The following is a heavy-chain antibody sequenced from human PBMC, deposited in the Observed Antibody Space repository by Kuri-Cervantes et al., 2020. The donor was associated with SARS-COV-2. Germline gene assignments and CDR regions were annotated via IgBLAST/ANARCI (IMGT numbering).Heavy chain of an antibody. V-gene: IGHV1-2*02. D-gene: IGHD3-22*01. CDR2: INPNSGGT. CDR1: GYTFTGYY. CDR3: ARVEDYDSSGYAFDY. Sequence: ASVKVSCKASGYTFTGYYMHWVRQAPGQGLEWMGWINPNSGGTNYAQKFQGRVTMTRDTSISTAYMELSRLRSDDTAVYYCARVEDYDSSGYAFDYWGQGTLVTVSS. J-gene: IGHJ4*02.